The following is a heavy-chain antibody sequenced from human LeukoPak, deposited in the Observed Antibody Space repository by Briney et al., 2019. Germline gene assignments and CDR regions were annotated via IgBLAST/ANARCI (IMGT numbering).Heavy chain of an antibody. V-gene: IGHV4-59*01. D-gene: IGHD4-17*01. CDR2: IYYSGTT. CDR1: GGSISHYY. J-gene: IGHJ6*02. Sequence: SETLSLTCTVSGGSISHYYWSWIRQSPGKGLEWIGYIYYSGTTNYNPSLKSRVTISVDTSRNQFSLQLRSVTAADTAVHYCAREDPQTTVPEGMDVWGQGTTVIVSS. CDR3: AREDPQTTVPEGMDV.